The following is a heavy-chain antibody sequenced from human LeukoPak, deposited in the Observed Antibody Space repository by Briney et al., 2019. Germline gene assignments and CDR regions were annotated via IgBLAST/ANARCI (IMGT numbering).Heavy chain of an antibody. CDR3: ARGSSQHYDILTPGPEYFDY. V-gene: IGHV3-53*01. CDR1: GFTVSSNY. CDR2: IYSGGST. Sequence: GGSLRLSCAASGFTVSSNYMSWVRQAPGKGLEWVSVIYSGGSTYYADSVKGRFTISRDNSKNTLYLQMNSLRAEDTAVYYCARGSSQHYDILTPGPEYFDYWGQGTLVTVSS. J-gene: IGHJ4*02. D-gene: IGHD3-9*01.